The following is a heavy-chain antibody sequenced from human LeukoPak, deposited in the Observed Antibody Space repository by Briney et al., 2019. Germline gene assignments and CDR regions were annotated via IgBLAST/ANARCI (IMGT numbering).Heavy chain of an antibody. CDR3: ARGGYSYGWNYYYYYMDV. V-gene: IGHV1-18*01. J-gene: IGHJ6*03. D-gene: IGHD5-18*01. Sequence: ASVKVSCKASGYTFTSYGISWVRQAPGQGLEWMGWISAYNGNTNYAQKLQGRVTMTTDTSTSTAYMELSSLRSEDTAVYYCARGGYSYGWNYYYYYMDVWGKGTTVTISS. CDR2: ISAYNGNT. CDR1: GYTFTSYG.